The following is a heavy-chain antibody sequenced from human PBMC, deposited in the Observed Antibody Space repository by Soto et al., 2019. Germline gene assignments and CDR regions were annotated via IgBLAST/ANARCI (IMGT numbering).Heavy chain of an antibody. V-gene: IGHV3-21*01. Sequence: EVQLVESGGGLVKPGGSLRLSCAASGFTFSSYSMNWVRQAPGKGLEWVSSISSSSSYIYYADSVKGRFTISRDNAKNSLYLPMNSLRAEDTAVYYCARDPYCSSTSCYGAFDIWGQGTMVTVSS. CDR1: GFTFSSYS. CDR2: ISSSSSYI. J-gene: IGHJ3*02. CDR3: ARDPYCSSTSCYGAFDI. D-gene: IGHD2-2*01.